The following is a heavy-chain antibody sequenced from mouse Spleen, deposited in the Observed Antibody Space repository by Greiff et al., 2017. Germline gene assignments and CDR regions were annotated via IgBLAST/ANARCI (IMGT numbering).Heavy chain of an antibody. Sequence: QVQLQQPGAELVKPGASVKMSCKASGYTFTSYWITWVKQRPGQGLEWIGDIYPGSGSTNYNEKFKSKATLTVDTSSSTAYMQLSSLTSEDSAVYYCARSRGYEIGYAMDYWGQGTSVTVSS. V-gene: IGHV1-55*01. J-gene: IGHJ4*01. D-gene: IGHD2-14*01. CDR2: IYPGSGST. CDR1: GYTFTSYW. CDR3: ARSRGYEIGYAMDY.